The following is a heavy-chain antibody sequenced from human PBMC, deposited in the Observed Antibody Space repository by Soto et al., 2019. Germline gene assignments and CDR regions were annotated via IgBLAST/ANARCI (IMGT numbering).Heavy chain of an antibody. V-gene: IGHV1-3*01. J-gene: IGHJ6*02. Sequence: ASVKVSCKASGYTFTSNAMHWVRQAPGQRLEWMGWINAGNGNTKYSQKFQGRVTITRDTSASTAYMELSSLRSEDTAVYYCARRVVSWNYGGSQGMDVWGQGTTVTVSS. CDR1: GYTFTSNA. D-gene: IGHD1-7*01. CDR2: INAGNGNT. CDR3: ARRVVSWNYGGSQGMDV.